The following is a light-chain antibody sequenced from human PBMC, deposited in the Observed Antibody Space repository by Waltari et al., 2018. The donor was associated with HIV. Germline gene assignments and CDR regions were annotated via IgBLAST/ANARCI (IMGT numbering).Light chain of an antibody. CDR2: GVS. CDR1: SSDAGGYNH. Sequence: QPALTQPPSASGSPGQSVPISCTGTSSDAGGYNHVSSYQPHPDQAPKLMIYGVSKRPSGVPDRFSGSKSGNTASLTVSGLQAEDEADYYCNSYAGSNNWVFGGGTKLTVL. J-gene: IGLJ3*02. V-gene: IGLV2-8*01. CDR3: NSYAGSNNWV.